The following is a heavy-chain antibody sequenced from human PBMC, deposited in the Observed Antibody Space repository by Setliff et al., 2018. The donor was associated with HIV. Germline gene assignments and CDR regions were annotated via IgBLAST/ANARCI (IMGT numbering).Heavy chain of an antibody. CDR2: INPNNGDT. Sequence: ASVKVSCKPSGSTFTGYYLHWVRQAPGQGLEWMGWINPNNGDTNYEQRFQGRVTMTRDTSITTVYMVLNRLTPGDTAVYYCASPYENNSGPDYWGQGTPVTVS. V-gene: IGHV1-2*02. CDR3: ASPYENNSGPDY. CDR1: GSTFTGYY. J-gene: IGHJ4*02. D-gene: IGHD7-27*01.